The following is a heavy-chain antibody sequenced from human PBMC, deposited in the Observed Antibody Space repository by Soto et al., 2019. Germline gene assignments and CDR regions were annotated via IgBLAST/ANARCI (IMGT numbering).Heavy chain of an antibody. Sequence: VQLVESGGVVVQPGRSLRLSCAASGFTFSSYGMHWVRQAPGKGLEWVAVIYYDGRNEYYADSVKGRFTISRDNSKNTLYLQMNSLRAEDTAVYYCARDYSSTSYGFDSWGQGTLVTVSS. V-gene: IGHV3-33*01. CDR3: ARDYSSTSYGFDS. D-gene: IGHD6-13*01. J-gene: IGHJ4*02. CDR2: IYYDGRNE. CDR1: GFTFSSYG.